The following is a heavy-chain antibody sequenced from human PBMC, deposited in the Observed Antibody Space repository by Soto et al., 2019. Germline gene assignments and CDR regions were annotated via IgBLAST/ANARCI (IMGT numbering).Heavy chain of an antibody. V-gene: IGHV3-21*01. CDR3: ARAVGATVNLDY. J-gene: IGHJ4*02. D-gene: IGHD1-26*01. CDR1: GFTFSSYS. Sequence: PGGSLRLSCAASGFTFSSYSMPWVRQAPGKGLEWVSSISSSTSYISYADSGKGRFTISRDNAKNSLYLQMNSLRAEDTAVYYCARAVGATVNLDYWGQGTLVTVSS. CDR2: ISSSTSYI.